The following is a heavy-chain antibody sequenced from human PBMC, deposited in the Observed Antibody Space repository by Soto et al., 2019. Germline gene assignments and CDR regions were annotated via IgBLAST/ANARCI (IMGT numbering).Heavy chain of an antibody. J-gene: IGHJ6*02. Sequence: QVQLVQSGAEVKKPGSSVKVSCKASGGTFSSYAISWVRQAPGQGLEWMGVIIPIFGTANYAQKFQGRVTITADESTSTAYMELSSLRSEDTAVYYCARSYISSPLESFRAGMDVWGQGTTVTVSS. D-gene: IGHD6-6*01. CDR3: ARSYISSPLESFRAGMDV. CDR2: IIPIFGTA. V-gene: IGHV1-69*01. CDR1: GGTFSSYA.